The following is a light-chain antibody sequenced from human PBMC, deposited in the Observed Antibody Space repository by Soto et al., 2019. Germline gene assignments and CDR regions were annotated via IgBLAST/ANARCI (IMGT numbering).Light chain of an antibody. Sequence: QSVLTQPASVSGSPGQSITISCTGSSSDVGGYNSVSWYQQHPGKAPKHMIYDVSNRPSGVSNRFSGSKSGNTASLTISGLQAEDEAEYYCSSYTSSSTVVFGGGTKLTVL. J-gene: IGLJ2*01. CDR1: SSDVGGYNS. CDR2: DVS. V-gene: IGLV2-14*01. CDR3: SSYTSSSTVV.